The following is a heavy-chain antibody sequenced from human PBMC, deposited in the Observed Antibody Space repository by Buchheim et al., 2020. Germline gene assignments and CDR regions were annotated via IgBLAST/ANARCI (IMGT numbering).Heavy chain of an antibody. Sequence: EVQLVESGGGLVKPGGSLRLSCAASGFTFSSYSMNWVRQAPGKGLEWVSSISSSSSYIYYADSVKGRFTISRDNAKNSLYLQMNSLRAEDTAVYYCARDPTRVGATKPSATWGQGTL. CDR3: ARDPTRVGATKPSAT. J-gene: IGHJ4*02. CDR1: GFTFSSYS. V-gene: IGHV3-21*01. CDR2: ISSSSSYI. D-gene: IGHD1-26*01.